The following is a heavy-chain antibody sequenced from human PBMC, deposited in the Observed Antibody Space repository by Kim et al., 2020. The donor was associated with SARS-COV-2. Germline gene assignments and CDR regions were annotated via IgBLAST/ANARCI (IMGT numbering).Heavy chain of an antibody. D-gene: IGHD6-13*01. V-gene: IGHV1-58*02. Sequence: SVKVSCKTSGITFAHSAMQWVRQARGQRLEWVGWIVVASGGTQYGQRFQDRVTITRDISTGTAYMELSRLTSDDTDMYYCVTGAAGGYNYYHLDVWGQGTTVTVSS. CDR3: VTGAAGGYNYYHLDV. CDR2: IVVASGGT. J-gene: IGHJ6*02. CDR1: GITFAHSA.